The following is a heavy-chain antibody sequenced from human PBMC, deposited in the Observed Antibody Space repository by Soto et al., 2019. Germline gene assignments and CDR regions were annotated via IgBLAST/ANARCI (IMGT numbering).Heavy chain of an antibody. D-gene: IGHD6-13*01. CDR1: GGTFSSYA. V-gene: IGHV1-69*01. Sequence: QVQLVQSGAEVKKPGSSVKVSCKASGGTFSSYAISWVRQAPGQGLEWMGGIIPIFGTANYAQKFQGRVTITADESTSTAYMELSSQRSEDTAVYYCAFGTAAGIYYYYGMDVWGQGTTVTVSS. J-gene: IGHJ6*02. CDR3: AFGTAAGIYYYYGMDV. CDR2: IIPIFGTA.